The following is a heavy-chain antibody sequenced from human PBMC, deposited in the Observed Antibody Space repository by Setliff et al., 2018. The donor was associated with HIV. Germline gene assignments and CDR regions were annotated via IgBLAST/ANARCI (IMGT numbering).Heavy chain of an antibody. CDR3: ARDRGDYRVLGAFDI. J-gene: IGHJ3*02. D-gene: IGHD4-17*01. V-gene: IGHV1-69*10. CDR2: IIPILGIA. CDR1: GGTFSSYA. Sequence: GASVKVSCKASGGTFSSYAISWVRQAPGQGLEWMGGIIPILGIANYAQKFQGRVTITADKSASTAYMELSSLRSEDTAVYYCARDRGDYRVLGAFDIWGQGTMVTVSS.